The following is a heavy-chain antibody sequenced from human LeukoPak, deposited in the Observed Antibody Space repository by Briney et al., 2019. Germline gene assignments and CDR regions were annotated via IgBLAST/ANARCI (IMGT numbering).Heavy chain of an antibody. V-gene: IGHV4-59*01. CDR1: GGSISSYY. CDR2: IYYSGST. D-gene: IGHD3-3*01. J-gene: IGHJ6*02. CDR3: ARDFWSGSYYYGMDV. Sequence: SETLSLTCTVSGGSISSYYWSWIRQPPGKGLEWIGYIYYSGSTNYNPFLKSRVTISVDTSKNQFSLKLSSVTAADTAVYYCARDFWSGSYYYGMDVWGQGTTVTVSS.